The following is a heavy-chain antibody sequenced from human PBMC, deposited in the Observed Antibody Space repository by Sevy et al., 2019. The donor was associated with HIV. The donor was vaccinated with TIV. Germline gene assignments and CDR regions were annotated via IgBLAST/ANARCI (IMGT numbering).Heavy chain of an antibody. CDR3: ARWGGYDPKGPDY. J-gene: IGHJ4*02. V-gene: IGHV1-8*01. CDR2: MNPNSGNT. CDR1: GYTFSSYD. Sequence: ASLKVSCKASGYTFSSYDINWVRQATGQGLEWMGWMNPNSGNTGYAQKFQGRVTMTMNTSISTAYMELRSLGSEDTAVYYCARWGGYDPKGPDYWGQGTLVTVSS. D-gene: IGHD5-12*01.